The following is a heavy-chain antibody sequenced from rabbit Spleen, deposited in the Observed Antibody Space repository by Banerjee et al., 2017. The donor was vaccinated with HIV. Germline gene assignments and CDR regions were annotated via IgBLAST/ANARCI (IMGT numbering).Heavy chain of an antibody. Sequence: QEQLVESGGGLVQPEGSLTLTCKASGFSFSDRDVMCWVRQAPGKGLQWIACINAATAKPVYATWAKGRFAISRPPSSPVTLQMTSLTAADTATYFCARDYGGVGWPYLDLWGPGTMVTVS. V-gene: IGHV1S45*01. J-gene: IGHJ4*01. D-gene: IGHD4-2*01. CDR3: ARDYGGVGWPYLDL. CDR2: INAATAKP. CDR1: GFSFSDRDV.